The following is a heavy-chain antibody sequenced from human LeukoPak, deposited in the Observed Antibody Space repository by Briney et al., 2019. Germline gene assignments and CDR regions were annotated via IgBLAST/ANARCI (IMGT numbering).Heavy chain of an antibody. CDR3: ASIHYDSSGYDYFDY. J-gene: IGHJ4*02. Sequence: PSETLSLTCTVSGGSISSSSYYWGWIRQPPGKGLEWIGSIYYSGSTYYNPSLKSRVTISVDTSKNQFSLKLSSVTPADTAVYYCASIHYDSSGYDYFDYWGQGTLVTVSS. D-gene: IGHD3-22*01. CDR2: IYYSGST. V-gene: IGHV4-39*07. CDR1: GGSISSSSYY.